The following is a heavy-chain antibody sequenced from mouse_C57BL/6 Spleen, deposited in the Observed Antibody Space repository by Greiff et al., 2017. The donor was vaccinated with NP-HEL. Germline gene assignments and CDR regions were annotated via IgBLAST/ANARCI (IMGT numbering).Heavy chain of an antibody. J-gene: IGHJ1*03. CDR2: ILPGSGST. Sequence: QVQLKESGAELMKPGASVKLSCKATGYTFTGYWIEWVKQRPGHGLEWIGEILPGSGSTNYNEKFKGKATFTADTSSNTAYMQLSSLTTEDSAIYYCARRLHYYGSSYEDFDVWGTGTTVTVSS. CDR1: GYTFTGYW. CDR3: ARRLHYYGSSYEDFDV. D-gene: IGHD1-1*01. V-gene: IGHV1-9*01.